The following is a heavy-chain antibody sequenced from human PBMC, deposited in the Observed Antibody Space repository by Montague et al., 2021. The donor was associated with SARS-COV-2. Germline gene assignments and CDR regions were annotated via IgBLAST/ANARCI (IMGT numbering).Heavy chain of an antibody. V-gene: IGHV4-39*01. CDR2: IYYSGNT. Sequence: SGTLSLTCTVSGGSISSSSYYWGWLRQPPGKGLEWIGNIYYSGNTYYNPSLKSRVTISVDTSKNQFSLKLSSVTAADTAVYYCANMGVGRITIFGVVSRGGLDYWGQGTLVTVSS. CDR1: GGSISSSSYY. J-gene: IGHJ4*02. D-gene: IGHD3-3*01. CDR3: ANMGVGRITIFGVVSRGGLDY.